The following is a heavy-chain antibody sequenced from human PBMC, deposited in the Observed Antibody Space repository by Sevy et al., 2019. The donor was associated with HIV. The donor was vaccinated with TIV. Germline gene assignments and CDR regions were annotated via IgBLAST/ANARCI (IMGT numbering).Heavy chain of an antibody. J-gene: IGHJ6*02. Sequence: GGSLRLSCAASGFTFSSYGMHWVRQAPGKGLEWVAVISYDGSNKYYADSVKGRFTISRDNSKNTLYLQMNSLRDEDTAVYYCAKDKDYYDSSGYYSRIYYYGMDVWGQGTTVTVSS. CDR1: GFTFSSYG. CDR3: AKDKDYYDSSGYYSRIYYYGMDV. V-gene: IGHV3-30*18. CDR2: ISYDGSNK. D-gene: IGHD3-22*01.